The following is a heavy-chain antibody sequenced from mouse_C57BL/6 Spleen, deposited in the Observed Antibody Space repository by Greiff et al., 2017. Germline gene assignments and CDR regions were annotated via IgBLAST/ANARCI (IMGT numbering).Heavy chain of an antibody. D-gene: IGHD2-4*01. Sequence: QVQLQQPGAELVKPGASVKMSCKASGYNFTSYWITWVKQRPGQGLEWIGDIYPGSGSTNYNEKFTSKATLTVATSSSTAYMQLSSLTSEDSAVYYCAREITRALYYWGQGTSVTVSS. V-gene: IGHV1-55*01. J-gene: IGHJ4*01. CDR3: AREITRALYY. CDR1: GYNFTSYW. CDR2: IYPGSGST.